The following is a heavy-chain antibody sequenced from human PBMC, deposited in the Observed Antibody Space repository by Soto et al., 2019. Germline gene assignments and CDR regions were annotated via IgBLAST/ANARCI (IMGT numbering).Heavy chain of an antibody. D-gene: IGHD1-1*01. CDR2: IWYDGSNK. J-gene: IGHJ4*02. CDR3: ARDGGNGELDY. V-gene: IGHV3-33*01. CDR1: GFTFSSYG. Sequence: GGSLRLSCAASGFTFSSYGMHWVRQAPGKGLEWVAVIWYDGSNKYYADTVKGQFTISRDNSKNTLYLQMNSLRAEDTAVYYCARDGGNGELDYWGQGTLVTVSS.